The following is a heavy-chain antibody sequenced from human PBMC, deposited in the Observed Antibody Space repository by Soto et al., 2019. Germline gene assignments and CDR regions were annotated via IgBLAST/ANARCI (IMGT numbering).Heavy chain of an antibody. D-gene: IGHD4-17*01. J-gene: IGHJ3*02. Sequence: QMQLVQSGPEVKKPGTSVKVSCKASGFTFTSSAVQWVRQARGQRLEWIGWIVVGSGNTNYAQKFQERVTITRDMSTSTAYMELSSLRSEDTAVYYCAAPSMTTVTTAWAFDIWGQGTMVTVSS. CDR3: AAPSMTTVTTAWAFDI. CDR2: IVVGSGNT. V-gene: IGHV1-58*01. CDR1: GFTFTSSA.